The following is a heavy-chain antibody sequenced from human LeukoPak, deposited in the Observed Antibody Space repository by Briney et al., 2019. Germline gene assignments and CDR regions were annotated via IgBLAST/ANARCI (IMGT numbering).Heavy chain of an antibody. Sequence: GGSLRLSYAASGFTFSSYGMHWVHQAPGKGLEWVAFIRYDGSNKYYADSVKGRFTISRDNSKNTLYLQMNSLRAEDTAVYYCAKDEYCSSTSCYPDAFDIWGQGTMVTVSS. D-gene: IGHD2-2*01. CDR1: GFTFSSYG. CDR2: IRYDGSNK. V-gene: IGHV3-30*02. CDR3: AKDEYCSSTSCYPDAFDI. J-gene: IGHJ3*02.